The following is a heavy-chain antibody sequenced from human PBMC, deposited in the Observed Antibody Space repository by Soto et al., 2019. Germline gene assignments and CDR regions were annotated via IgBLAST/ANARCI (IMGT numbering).Heavy chain of an antibody. V-gene: IGHV3-74*01. CDR2: INTDGSST. Sequence: EVQLVESGGGLVQPGGSLRLSCAASGFTFSSYWMHWVRQAPGKGLVWVSRINTDGSSTSYADSVKGLFTISRDNAENTLYLQMNSLTAEDTAVYYCARGETRHSSLSVYWGQGTLVTVAS. CDR1: GFTFSSYW. D-gene: IGHD3-22*01. J-gene: IGHJ4*02. CDR3: ARGETRHSSLSVY.